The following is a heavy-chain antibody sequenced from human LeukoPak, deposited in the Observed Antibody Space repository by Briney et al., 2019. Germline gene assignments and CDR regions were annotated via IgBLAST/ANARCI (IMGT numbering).Heavy chain of an antibody. CDR3: ATHRPLTGTRPERGPFDI. D-gene: IGHD1/OR15-1a*01. CDR2: IYHSGNT. CDR1: GGSISSGAYY. V-gene: IGHV4-30-2*01. Sequence: PSQTLSLTCTVSGGSISSGAYYWSWIRQPPGKGLEWIGYIYHSGNTYYNPSLKSRVTVSIDRSKNQFSLKLTSVSAADTAVYYCATHRPLTGTRPERGPFDIWGQGTMVTVSS. J-gene: IGHJ3*02.